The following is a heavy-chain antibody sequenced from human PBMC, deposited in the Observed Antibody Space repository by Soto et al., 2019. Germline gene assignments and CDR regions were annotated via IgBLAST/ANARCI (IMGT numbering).Heavy chain of an antibody. J-gene: IGHJ5*02. V-gene: IGHV1-69*13. D-gene: IGHD3-3*01. CDR1: GGTFSSYA. CDR2: IIPIFGTA. Sequence: ASVKVSCKASGGTFSSYAISWVRQAPGQGLEWMGGIIPIFGTANYAQKFQGRVTITADESTSTAYMELSSLRSEDTAVYYCARAFRFSPSSHWFDPWGQGTLVTVSS. CDR3: ARAFRFSPSSHWFDP.